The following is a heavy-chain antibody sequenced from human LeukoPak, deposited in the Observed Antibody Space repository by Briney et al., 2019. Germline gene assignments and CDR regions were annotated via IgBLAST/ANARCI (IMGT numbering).Heavy chain of an antibody. CDR2: IYPDDSDT. D-gene: IGHD2-8*01. J-gene: IGHJ6*03. CDR1: GDSFASPW. CDR3: ARHGHCTNGVCYSNYYYHMDV. Sequence: GESLKISCKGSGDSFASPWIGWVRQMPGKGLEWMGIIYPDDSDTRYSPSFEGQITISVDKSISTAYLQWSSLKASDTAVYYCARHGHCTNGVCYSNYYYHMDVWGKGTTVTVSS. V-gene: IGHV5-51*01.